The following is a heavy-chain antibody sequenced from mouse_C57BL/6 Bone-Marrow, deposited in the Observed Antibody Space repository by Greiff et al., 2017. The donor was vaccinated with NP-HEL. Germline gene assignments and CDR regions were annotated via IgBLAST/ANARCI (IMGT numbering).Heavy chain of an antibody. J-gene: IGHJ4*01. CDR2: ISGGGGNT. Sequence: EVKLEESGGGLVKPGGSLKLSCAASGFTFSSYTMSWVRQTPEKRLEWVATISGGGGNTYYPDSVKGRFTISRDNAKNTLYLQMSSLRSEDTALYYCARHERWLLDMDYWGQGTSVTVSS. CDR1: GFTFSSYT. CDR3: ARHERWLLDMDY. V-gene: IGHV5-9*01. D-gene: IGHD2-3*01.